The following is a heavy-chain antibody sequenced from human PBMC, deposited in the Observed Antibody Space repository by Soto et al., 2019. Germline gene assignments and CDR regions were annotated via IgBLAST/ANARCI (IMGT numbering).Heavy chain of an antibody. J-gene: IGHJ6*02. CDR2: ISKSSTTI. Sequence: EVQLVESGGGLVQPGGSLRLSCAASGFTFSSYNMNWVRQAPGKGLEWIADISKSSTTINYVDSVKGRFTISRDNAKNSLYLQMNSLRDEDTAVYYCAKDGGSFYYDGMDVWGQGTTVTVSS. CDR3: AKDGGSFYYDGMDV. D-gene: IGHD2-15*01. CDR1: GFTFSSYN. V-gene: IGHV3-48*02.